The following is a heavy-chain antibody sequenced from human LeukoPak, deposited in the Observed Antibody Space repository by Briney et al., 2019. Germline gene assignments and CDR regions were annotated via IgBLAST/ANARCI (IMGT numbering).Heavy chain of an antibody. D-gene: IGHD5-18*01. CDR1: GFTFSSYG. Sequence: PGGSLRLSCAASGFTFSSYGMHGVRQAPGRGLEWVAVISYDGSNKYYADSVRGRFTISRDNSKNTLYLQMNSLRAEDTAVYYCAKEVKRGYSYGYGTDFDYWGQGTLVTVSS. CDR2: ISYDGSNK. J-gene: IGHJ4*02. CDR3: AKEVKRGYSYGYGTDFDY. V-gene: IGHV3-30*18.